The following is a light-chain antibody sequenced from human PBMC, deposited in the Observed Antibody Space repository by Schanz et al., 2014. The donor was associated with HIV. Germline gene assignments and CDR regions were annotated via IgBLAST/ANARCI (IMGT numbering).Light chain of an antibody. Sequence: AIRITQSPSSLSASTGDRVNITCRASQGISTYLAWYQQKPGKAPNLLIYGASTLQSGVPSRFSGSGSGTDFTLTINSLEPEDFALYYCQQGGSWPLTFGGGTTVEIK. J-gene: IGKJ4*01. CDR3: QQGGSWPLT. CDR2: GAS. V-gene: IGKV1-8*01. CDR1: QGISTY.